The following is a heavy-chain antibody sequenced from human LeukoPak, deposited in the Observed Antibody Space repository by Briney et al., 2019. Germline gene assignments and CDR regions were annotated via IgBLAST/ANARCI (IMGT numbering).Heavy chain of an antibody. Sequence: SETLSLTCTVSGYSITNGYYWGWIRQPPGKGLAWIGSIYHDGRIDYNPSLKSRVTISRDTSNDQFSLKLSSVTAADTAMYYCARDTSPGITGTYWGQGTLVTVSS. CDR3: ARDTSPGITGTY. D-gene: IGHD1-20*01. V-gene: IGHV4-38-2*02. CDR1: GYSITNGYY. J-gene: IGHJ4*02. CDR2: IYHDGRI.